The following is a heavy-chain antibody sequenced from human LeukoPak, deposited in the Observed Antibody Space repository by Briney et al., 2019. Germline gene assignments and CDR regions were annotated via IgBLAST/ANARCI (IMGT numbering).Heavy chain of an antibody. CDR2: FDPEDGET. J-gene: IGHJ6*03. Sequence: ASVKVSCKVSGYTLTELSMHWVRQAPGKGLEWMGGFDPEDGETIYAQKFQGRVTMTEDTSTDTAYMELSSLRSGDTAVYYCATAPVRNSQNYDIVGDYYYMDVWGKGTTVTVSS. D-gene: IGHD3-22*01. CDR3: ATAPVRNSQNYDIVGDYYYMDV. CDR1: GYTLTELS. V-gene: IGHV1-24*01.